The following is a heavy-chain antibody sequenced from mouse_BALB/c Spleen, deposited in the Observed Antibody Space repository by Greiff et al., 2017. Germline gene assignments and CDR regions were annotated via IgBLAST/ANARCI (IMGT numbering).Heavy chain of an antibody. CDR3: ARDKGGTATGAMDY. V-gene: IGHV2-9*02. Sequence: VKLMESGPGLVAPSQSLSITCTVSGFSLTSYGVHWVRQPPGKGLEWLGVIWAGGSTNYNSALMSRLSISKDNSKSQVFLKMNSLQTDDTAMYYRARDKGGTATGAMDYWGQGTSVTVSS. D-gene: IGHD1-2*01. J-gene: IGHJ4*01. CDR2: IWAGGST. CDR1: GFSLTSYG.